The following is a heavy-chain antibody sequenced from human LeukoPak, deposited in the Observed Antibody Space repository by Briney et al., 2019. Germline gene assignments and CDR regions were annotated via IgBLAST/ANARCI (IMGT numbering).Heavy chain of an antibody. CDR2: IYYSGST. D-gene: IGHD3-10*01. CDR3: ARDSDYYYYGMDV. CDR1: GGSISSGDYY. Sequence: SQTLSLTCTVSGGSISSGDYYWSWTRQPPGKGLEWIGYIYYSGSTYYNPSLKSRVTISVDTSKNQFSPKLSSVTAADTAVYYCARDSDYYYYGMDVWGQGTTVTVSS. V-gene: IGHV4-30-4*01. J-gene: IGHJ6*02.